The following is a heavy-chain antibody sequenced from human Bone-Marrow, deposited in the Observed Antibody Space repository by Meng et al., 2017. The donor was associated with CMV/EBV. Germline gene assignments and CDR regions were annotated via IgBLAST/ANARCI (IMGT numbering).Heavy chain of an antibody. CDR1: GGSISSSRYY. J-gene: IGHJ4*02. Sequence: SETLSLTCTVSGGSISSSRYYWGWIRQPPGKGLEWIGSIYYSRCTYYNPSLKSRVTISVDTSKNQFSLKLSSVTAADTAVYYCARQIGYGSGYYYFDYWGQGTLVTVSS. CDR2: IYYSRCT. V-gene: IGHV4-39*01. CDR3: ARQIGYGSGYYYFDY. D-gene: IGHD3-22*01.